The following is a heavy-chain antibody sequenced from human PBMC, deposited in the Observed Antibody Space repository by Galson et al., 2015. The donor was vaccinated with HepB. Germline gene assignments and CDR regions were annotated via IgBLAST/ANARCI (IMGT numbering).Heavy chain of an antibody. CDR1: GGTFSSYA. CDR2: IIPIFGTA. V-gene: IGHV1-69*13. CDR3: AGLYDYIWGSSGYYYYYYMDV. J-gene: IGHJ6*03. Sequence: SVKVSCKASGGTFSSYAISWVRQAPGQGLEWMGGIIPIFGTANYAQKFQGRVTIIADESTSTAYMELSSLRSEDTAVYYCAGLYDYIWGSSGYYYYYYMDVWGKGTTVTVSS. D-gene: IGHD3-16*01.